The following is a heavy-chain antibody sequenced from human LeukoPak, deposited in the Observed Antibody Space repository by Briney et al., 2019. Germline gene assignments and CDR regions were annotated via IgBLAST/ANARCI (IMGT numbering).Heavy chain of an antibody. V-gene: IGHV4-34*01. Sequence: SETLSLTCAVSGGSFSGYYWSWIRQPPGKGLEWIGEINHSGSTYYNPSLKSRVTISLDTSKNQFSLKLSSVTAADTAVYYCARGRFGSGLRYNWFDPWGQGTLVTVSS. CDR3: ARGRFGSGLRYNWFDP. CDR2: INHSGST. CDR1: GGSFSGYY. J-gene: IGHJ5*02. D-gene: IGHD3-10*01.